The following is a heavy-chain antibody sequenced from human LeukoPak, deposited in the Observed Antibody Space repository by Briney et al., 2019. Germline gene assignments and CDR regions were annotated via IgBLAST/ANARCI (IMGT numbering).Heavy chain of an antibody. CDR2: IYSGGST. D-gene: IGHD6-13*01. J-gene: IGHJ4*02. CDR3: ASNHIAAAGTEDDY. Sequence: PGGSLRLSCAASGFTVSSNYMSWVRQAPGKGLEWVSVIYSGGSTYYADSVKGRFTISRDNSKNTLYLQMNSLRAEDTAVYYCASNHIAAAGTEDDYWGQGTLVTVS. CDR1: GFTVSSNY. V-gene: IGHV3-53*01.